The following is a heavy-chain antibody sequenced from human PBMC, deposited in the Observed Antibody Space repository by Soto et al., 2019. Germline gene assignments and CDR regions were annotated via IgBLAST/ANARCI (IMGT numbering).Heavy chain of an antibody. J-gene: IGHJ6*03. Sequence: SQTVSLTCDISGDSVSSNSAAWNWIRQTPSRGLEWLGRTYYRSKWYINYAVSVKSRITANPDTSKNQFSLQLNSVTPEDTAVYYCARGSWDDVTGHYYMDVWGKGTTVTVSS. V-gene: IGHV6-1*01. CDR3: ARGSWDDVTGHYYMDV. CDR1: GDSVSSNSAA. CDR2: TYYRSKWYI. D-gene: IGHD1-1*01.